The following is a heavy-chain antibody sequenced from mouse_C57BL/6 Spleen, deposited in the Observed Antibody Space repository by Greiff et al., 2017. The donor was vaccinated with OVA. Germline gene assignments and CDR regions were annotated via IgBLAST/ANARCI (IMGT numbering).Heavy chain of an antibody. CDR1: GYTFTDYN. CDR2: INPNNGGT. V-gene: IGHV1-18*01. Sequence: DVQLQESGPELVKPGASVKIPCKASGYTFTDYNMDWVKQSHGKSLEWIGDINPNNGGTIYNQKFKGKATLTVDKSSSTAYMELRSLTSEDTAVYYCARRLDAMDYWGQGTSVTVSS. D-gene: IGHD2-2*01. CDR3: ARRLDAMDY. J-gene: IGHJ4*01.